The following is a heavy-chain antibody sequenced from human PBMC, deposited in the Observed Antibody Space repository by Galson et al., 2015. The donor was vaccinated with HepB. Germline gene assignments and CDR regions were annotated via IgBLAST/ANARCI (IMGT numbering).Heavy chain of an antibody. CDR1: GFTFSSYW. CDR3: ARAHVLLWFGELLGPNWFDP. V-gene: IGHV3-7*01. J-gene: IGHJ5*02. CDR2: IKQDGSEK. Sequence: SLRLSCAASGFTFSSYWMSWVRQAPGKGLEWVANIKQDGSEKYYVDSVKGRFTISRDNAKNSLYLQMNSLRAEDTAVYYCARAHVLLWFGELLGPNWFDPWGQGTLVTVSS. D-gene: IGHD3-10*01.